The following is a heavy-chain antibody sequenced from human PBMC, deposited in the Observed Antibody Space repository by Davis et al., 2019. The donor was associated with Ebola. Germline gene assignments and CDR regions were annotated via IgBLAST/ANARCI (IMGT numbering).Heavy chain of an antibody. CDR2: IYYNGRT. CDR3: ARLSGLFSSSSGALYFDL. D-gene: IGHD6-6*01. CDR1: GSSISRGYF. Sequence: SETLSLTCAVSGSSISRGYFWGWIRQPPGKGLEWIGAIYYNGRTYYKSSLAGRVTISLDTSKNQFSLKLRSVTAADTAVYFCARLSGLFSSSSGALYFDLWGRGTLVSVSS. J-gene: IGHJ2*01. V-gene: IGHV4-38-2*01.